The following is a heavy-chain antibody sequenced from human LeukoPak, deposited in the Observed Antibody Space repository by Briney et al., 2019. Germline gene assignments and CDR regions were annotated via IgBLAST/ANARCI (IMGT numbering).Heavy chain of an antibody. CDR2: IYYSGST. V-gene: IGHV4-59*08. D-gene: IGHD6-13*01. CDR3: ARLSQQRGPGDYYYYYGMDV. Sequence: SETLSLTCTVSGGSMDKYYWNWIRQPPGKGLEWIGYIYYSGSTNYNPSLKSRVTISLDTSKNQFSLKLSSVTAADTAVYYCARLSQQRGPGDYYYYYGMDVWGQGTTVTVSS. J-gene: IGHJ6*02. CDR1: GGSMDKYY.